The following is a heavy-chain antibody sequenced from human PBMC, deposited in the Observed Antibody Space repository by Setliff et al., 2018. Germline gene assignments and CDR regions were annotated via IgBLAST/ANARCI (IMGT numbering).Heavy chain of an antibody. CDR1: GGSISGTINY. V-gene: IGHV4-39*07. J-gene: IGHJ4*02. Sequence: KASETLSLTCTVSGGSISGTINYWVWIRQPPGKGLEWIGHIYYLGNTYYNPSLESRLTMSVDTAKNQFSLKLSSVTAADTAVYYCARRHCSGGSCYSLNYFDYWGQGTLVTVSS. D-gene: IGHD2-15*01. CDR2: IYYLGNT. CDR3: ARRHCSGGSCYSLNYFDY.